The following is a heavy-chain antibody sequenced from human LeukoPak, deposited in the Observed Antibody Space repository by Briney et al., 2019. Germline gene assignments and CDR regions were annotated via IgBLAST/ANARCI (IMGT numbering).Heavy chain of an antibody. D-gene: IGHD2-2*01. CDR2: INPNSGGT. Sequence: GASVKVSCKASGYTFTGYYMHWVRQAPGQGREWMGGINPNSGGTNYAQKFQGRVTMTRDTSISTAYMELSRLRSDDTAVYYCARVGDCSSTSCFLTDYWGQGTLVTVSS. V-gene: IGHV1-2*02. CDR1: GYTFTGYY. J-gene: IGHJ4*02. CDR3: ARVGDCSSTSCFLTDY.